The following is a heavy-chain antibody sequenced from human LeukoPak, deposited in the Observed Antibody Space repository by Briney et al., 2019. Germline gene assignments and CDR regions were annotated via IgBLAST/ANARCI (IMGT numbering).Heavy chain of an antibody. V-gene: IGHV3-74*01. CDR1: GFTFSSYW. J-gene: IGHJ4*02. CDR3: VIAFASNCGLFDY. Sequence: PGGSLRLSCAASGFTFSSYWMHWVRQPPGKGLVWVSRVSTDGSRKFYADSVKGRITISRANAKNALSLQISSLRAEDAAVYDCVIAFASNCGLFDYWGKGTLVTVSS. CDR2: VSTDGSRK. D-gene: IGHD7-27*01.